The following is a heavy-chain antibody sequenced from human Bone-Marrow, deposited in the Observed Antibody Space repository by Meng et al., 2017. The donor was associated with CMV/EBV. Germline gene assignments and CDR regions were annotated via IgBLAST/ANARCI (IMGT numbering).Heavy chain of an antibody. Sequence: ASVKVSFKASGYTFPSYDINWVRQATGQGLEWMGWMNPNSGNTGYAQKFQGRVTMTRNTSISTAYMELSSLRSEDTAVYYCARGVGMVLLWFGGPDWFDPWGQGTLVTVSS. D-gene: IGHD3-10*01. J-gene: IGHJ5*02. CDR1: GYTFPSYD. CDR3: ARGVGMVLLWFGGPDWFDP. CDR2: MNPNSGNT. V-gene: IGHV1-8*01.